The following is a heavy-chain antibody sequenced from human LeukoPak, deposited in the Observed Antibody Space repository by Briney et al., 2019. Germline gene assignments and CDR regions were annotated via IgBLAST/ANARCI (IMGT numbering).Heavy chain of an antibody. CDR3: SYFYDSSGYYIY. J-gene: IGHJ4*02. D-gene: IGHD3-22*01. Sequence: GGSLRLSCAASGFTFSSYAMSWVRQAPGKGLEWVSAISGTGGSTYYADSVKGRFTISRDNSKNTLFLQMNSLRAEDTAVYYCSYFYDSSGYYIYWGQGTLVTVSS. V-gene: IGHV3-23*01. CDR1: GFTFSSYA. CDR2: ISGTGGST.